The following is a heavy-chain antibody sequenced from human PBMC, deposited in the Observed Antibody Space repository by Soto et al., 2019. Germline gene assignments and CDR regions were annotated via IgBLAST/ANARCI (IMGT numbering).Heavy chain of an antibody. J-gene: IGHJ3*02. Sequence: SETLSLTCAVYGASFSGYSWSWIRQPPGEGLEWIGEINDSESTNYNPSLKSRVTISVDTSKNQFSLKLTSVTAADTAVYFCARFSAETQYGFWSGGGGAFDIWGQGTMVTVSS. D-gene: IGHD3-3*01. CDR2: INDSEST. CDR3: ARFSAETQYGFWSGGGGAFDI. CDR1: GASFSGYS. V-gene: IGHV4-34*01.